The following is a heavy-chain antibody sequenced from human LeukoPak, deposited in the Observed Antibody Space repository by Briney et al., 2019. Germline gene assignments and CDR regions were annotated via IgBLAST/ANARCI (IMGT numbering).Heavy chain of an antibody. CDR3: ARVQTYYYDSSGYGGGAFDI. D-gene: IGHD3-22*01. CDR2: IIPIFGTA. CDR1: GGTFSSYA. J-gene: IGHJ3*02. V-gene: IGHV1-69*05. Sequence: SVKVSCKASGGTFSSYAISWVRQAPGQGLEWMGGIIPIFGTANYAQKFQGRVTITTNESTSTAYTELSSLRSEDTAVYYCARVQTYYYDSSGYGGGAFDIWGQGTMVTVSS.